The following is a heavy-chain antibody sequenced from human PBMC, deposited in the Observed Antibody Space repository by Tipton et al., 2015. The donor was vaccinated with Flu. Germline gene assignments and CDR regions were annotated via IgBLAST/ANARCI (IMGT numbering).Heavy chain of an antibody. D-gene: IGHD3-22*01. CDR3: ARDSWSGYYDSSGIWGGWFAP. V-gene: IGHV1-18*01. J-gene: IGHJ5*02. Sequence: QLVQSGAEVKKPGASVKVSCKASGYTFTSYGISWVRQAPGQGLEWMGWISAYNGNTNYAQKLQGRVTMTTDTSTSTAYMELRSLRSDDTAVYYCARDSWSGYYDSSGIWGGWFAPWGQGTLVTVSS. CDR1: GYTFTSYG. CDR2: ISAYNGNT.